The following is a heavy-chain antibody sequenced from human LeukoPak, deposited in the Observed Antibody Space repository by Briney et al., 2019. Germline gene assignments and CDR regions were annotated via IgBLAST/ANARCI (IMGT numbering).Heavy chain of an antibody. Sequence: ASVKVSCKVSGYTLTELSMHWVRQAPGKGLEWMGGFDPEDGETIYAQKFQGRVTMTEDTSTDTAYMELSSLRSEDTAVYYCARLRDIVVVPAAMGYFDYWGQGTLVTVSS. CDR2: FDPEDGET. D-gene: IGHD2-2*01. CDR3: ARLRDIVVVPAAMGYFDY. V-gene: IGHV1-24*01. J-gene: IGHJ4*02. CDR1: GYTLTELS.